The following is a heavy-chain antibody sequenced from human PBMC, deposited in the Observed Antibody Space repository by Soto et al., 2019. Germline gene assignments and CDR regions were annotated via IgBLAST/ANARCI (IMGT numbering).Heavy chain of an antibody. V-gene: IGHV4-59*01. CDR1: GGSISSYY. D-gene: IGHD6-19*01. J-gene: IGHJ5*02. CDR3: ARAGPSIAVADMNWFDL. CDR2: IYYSGST. Sequence: PSETLSLTCTVSGGSISSYYWSWIRQPPGKGLEWIGYIYYSGSTNYNPSLKSRVTISVDTSKNQFSLKLSSVTAADTAVYYCARAGPSIAVADMNWFDLWAQGTLVTVSS.